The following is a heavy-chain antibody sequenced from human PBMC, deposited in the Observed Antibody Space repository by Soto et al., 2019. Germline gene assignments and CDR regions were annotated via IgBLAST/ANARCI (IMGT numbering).Heavy chain of an antibody. J-gene: IGHJ4*02. CDR1: GYTFTGYY. D-gene: IGHD5-18*01. CDR2: INPNSGGT. V-gene: IGHV1-2*04. CDR3: ALIQLWGGGVPQDPHIDFDY. Sequence: GASVKVSCKASGYTFTGYYMHWVRQAPGQGLEWMGWINPNSGGTNYAQKFQGWVTMTRDTSISTAYMELSRLRSDDTAVYYCALIQLWGGGVPQDPHIDFDYWGQGTLVTVSS.